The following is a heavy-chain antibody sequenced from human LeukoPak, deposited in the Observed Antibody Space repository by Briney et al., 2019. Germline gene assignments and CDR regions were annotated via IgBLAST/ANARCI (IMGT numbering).Heavy chain of an antibody. Sequence: PSETLSLTCTVSGGSISTSSYYWGWIRQPPGKGLEWIGTIYYSGSTNYNPSLKSRVTISVDTSKNQFSLKLSSVTAADTAVYYCARRMIAAAGTPHYYYYGMDVWGQGATVTVSS. CDR1: GGSISTSSYY. V-gene: IGHV4-39*07. J-gene: IGHJ6*02. D-gene: IGHD6-13*01. CDR2: IYYSGST. CDR3: ARRMIAAAGTPHYYYYGMDV.